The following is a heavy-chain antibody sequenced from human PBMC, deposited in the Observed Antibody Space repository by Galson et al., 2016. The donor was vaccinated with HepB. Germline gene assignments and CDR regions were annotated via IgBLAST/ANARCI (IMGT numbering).Heavy chain of an antibody. Sequence: SLRLSCAASGFSFSSYAMHWVRQAPGKGLEWVALISYDGSDKYYTDSVKGRFTISRDNSKNTLYLQMNSLRTDDTAVYYCARAYCSSASCYNVAGRLSPDYWGQGTLVTISS. V-gene: IGHV3-30*04. CDR1: GFSFSSYA. D-gene: IGHD2-2*02. J-gene: IGHJ4*02. CDR3: ARAYCSSASCYNVAGRLSPDY. CDR2: ISYDGSDK.